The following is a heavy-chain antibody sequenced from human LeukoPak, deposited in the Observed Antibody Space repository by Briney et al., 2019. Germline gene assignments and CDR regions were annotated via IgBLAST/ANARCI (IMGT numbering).Heavy chain of an antibody. CDR2: ISSSSTYI. V-gene: IGHV3-21*01. D-gene: IGHD5-12*01. CDR1: GFXFSDYA. J-gene: IGHJ4*02. Sequence: GGSLRLSCAASGFXFSDYAMNWVRQAPGKGREWVSAISSSSTYIYYADSVKGRFTISRDNAKSSLYLQMSSPRADDTAVYYCAHSSGYAYGLDYWGQGTLVTVSS. CDR3: AHSSGYAYGLDY.